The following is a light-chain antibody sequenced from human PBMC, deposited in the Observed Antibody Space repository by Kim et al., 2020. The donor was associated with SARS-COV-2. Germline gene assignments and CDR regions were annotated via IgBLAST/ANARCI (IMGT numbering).Light chain of an antibody. CDR3: NSRDSNKNVF. V-gene: IGLV3-19*01. J-gene: IGLJ2*01. Sequence: VALGQTVRITCQGDSLRSYYATWYQQKPGQAPILVIYGKNNRPSGIPDRFSGSSSGNTASLTITGTQAGDEADYYCNSRDSNKNVFFGGGTQLTVL. CDR2: GKN. CDR1: SLRSYY.